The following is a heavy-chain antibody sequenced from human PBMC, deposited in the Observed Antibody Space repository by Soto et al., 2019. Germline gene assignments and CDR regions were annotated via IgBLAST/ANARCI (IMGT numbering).Heavy chain of an antibody. J-gene: IGHJ6*02. CDR2: IFSSRTT. CDR3: ARVPSPFDYYYAMDV. V-gene: IGHV4-30-4*01. CDR1: GDSISSGNKY. D-gene: IGHD3-16*01. Sequence: QVQLRESGPGLVMPSQTLSLTCTVSGDSISSGNKYWSWIRQPPGKGLEWIGYIFSSRTTYYNPSLKSRLTMSLDASQNQFSLKLNPLTHADTAVYFCARVPSPFDYYYAMDVWGQGTMVTDSS.